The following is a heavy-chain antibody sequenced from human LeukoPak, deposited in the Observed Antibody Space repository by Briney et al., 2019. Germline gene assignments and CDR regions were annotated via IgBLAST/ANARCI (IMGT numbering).Heavy chain of an antibody. CDR2: SRNRAKSYTT. J-gene: IGHJ4*02. CDR3: VRVGSVAGSDYLDY. Sequence: GGSLRLSCAVSGFTFSDHFLDWVRQAPGKGLEWVGRSRNRAKSYTTEYAASVKGRFTISRDDSKNSLYLQMNSLKTEDTAVYYCVRVGSVAGSDYLDYWGQGTLVTVSS. CDR1: GFTFSDHF. D-gene: IGHD6-19*01. V-gene: IGHV3-72*01.